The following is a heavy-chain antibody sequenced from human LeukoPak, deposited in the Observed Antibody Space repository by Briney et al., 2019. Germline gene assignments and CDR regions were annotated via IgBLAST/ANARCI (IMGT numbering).Heavy chain of an antibody. CDR1: GFTVSSNY. CDR2: IYSGGST. Sequence: GGSLRLSCAASGFTVSSNYMSWVRQAPGKGLEWVSVIYSGGSTYYADSVKGRFTISRDNSMNTLYLQMNSLRAEDTAVYYCARNSVYSSAWSDYHHYGMDVWGQGTTVTVSS. D-gene: IGHD6-13*01. J-gene: IGHJ6*02. CDR3: ARNSVYSSAWSDYHHYGMDV. V-gene: IGHV3-66*01.